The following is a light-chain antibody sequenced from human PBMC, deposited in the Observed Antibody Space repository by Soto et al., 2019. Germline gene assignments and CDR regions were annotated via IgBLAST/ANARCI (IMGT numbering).Light chain of an antibody. CDR2: DAS. Sequence: EIVLTQSPGTLSLSPGERATLPCRASQSVKSSYLAWYQHKPGQAPRLLIYDASDRATGIPARFSGSGSGTDFTLTISRLEPEDFAVYYCQQYDTSPPLTFGGGTKVDIK. CDR3: QQYDTSPPLT. J-gene: IGKJ4*01. CDR1: QSVKSSY. V-gene: IGKV3-20*01.